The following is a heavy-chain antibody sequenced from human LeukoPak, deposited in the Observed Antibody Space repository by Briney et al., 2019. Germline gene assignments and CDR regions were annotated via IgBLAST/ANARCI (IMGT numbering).Heavy chain of an antibody. Sequence: SETLSLTCTVSGGSISSYYWSWIRQPAGKGLEWIGRIYTSGSTNYNPSLKSRVTMSVDTSKNQFSLKLSSVTAADTAVYYCARTPLTGTTPGWFDRWGQGTLVTVSS. J-gene: IGHJ5*02. CDR2: IYTSGST. CDR3: ARTPLTGTTPGWFDR. CDR1: GGSISSYY. V-gene: IGHV4-4*07. D-gene: IGHD1-7*01.